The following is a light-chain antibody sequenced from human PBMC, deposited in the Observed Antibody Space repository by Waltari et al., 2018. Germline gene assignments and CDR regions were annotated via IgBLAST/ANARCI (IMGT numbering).Light chain of an antibody. V-gene: IGKV3-15*01. CDR2: VAS. CDR3: QQYNNWPPWT. Sequence: EIVMTQSPGTLSVSPGERATLSCRASQSVRSDLACYQQKPGQGHRLLIYVASTRATGIPARFSGSGSGTEFTLTISSMQSEDFAVYYCQQYNNWPPWTFGQGTKVEIK. J-gene: IGKJ1*01. CDR1: QSVRSD.